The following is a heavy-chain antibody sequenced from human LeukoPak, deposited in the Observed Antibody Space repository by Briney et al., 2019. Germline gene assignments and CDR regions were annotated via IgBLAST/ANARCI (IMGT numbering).Heavy chain of an antibody. CDR3: ARVGATYGDPLEYDY. J-gene: IGHJ4*02. V-gene: IGHV1-18*01. CDR2: ISGYNGKT. CDR1: GYSFATYA. Sequence: ASVKVSCKASGYSFATYAITWVRQAPGLGLELMGWISGYNGKTNYAPKLQGRFTMTTDTSTSTAYMELRSLRSDDTAMYYCARVGATYGDPLEYDYWGQGTLVTVS. D-gene: IGHD1-26*01.